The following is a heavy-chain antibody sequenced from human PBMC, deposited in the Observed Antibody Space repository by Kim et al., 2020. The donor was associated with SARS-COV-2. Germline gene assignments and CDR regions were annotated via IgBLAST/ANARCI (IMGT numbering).Heavy chain of an antibody. J-gene: IGHJ6*02. Sequence: RKVPVTISVDTSKNQFSLKLSSVTAADTAVYYCARHVSRYYYYYYGMDVWGQGTTVTVSS. D-gene: IGHD6-13*01. V-gene: IGHV4-59*08. CDR3: ARHVSRYYYYYYGMDV.